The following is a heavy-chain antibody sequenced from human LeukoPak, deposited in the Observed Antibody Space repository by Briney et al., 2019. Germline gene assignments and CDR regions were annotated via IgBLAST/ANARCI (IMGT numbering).Heavy chain of an antibody. CDR2: IYSGGST. CDR1: GFTVSSNY. Sequence: GGSLRLSCAAYGFTVSSNYMSWVRQAPGKGLEWVSVIYSGGSTYYADSVKGRFTISRDNSKNTLYLQMNSLRAEDTAVYYCAREFSGTDAFDIWGQGTMVTVSS. CDR3: AREFSGTDAFDI. V-gene: IGHV3-53*01. J-gene: IGHJ3*02.